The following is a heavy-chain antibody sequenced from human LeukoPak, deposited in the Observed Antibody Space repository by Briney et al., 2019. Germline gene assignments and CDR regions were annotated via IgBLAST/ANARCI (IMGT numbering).Heavy chain of an antibody. CDR1: GYIFTHYW. Sequence: GESLKISCKGSGYIFTHYWIGWVRQMPGKGLEWMGIIDTRYSPSFQGQVLTSADKSISTAYLHWGSLKASDTAMYFCARRRSSTSDAVDIWGQGTMVTVS. V-gene: IGHV5-51*01. CDR2: IDT. J-gene: IGHJ3*02. CDR3: ARRRSSTSDAVDI.